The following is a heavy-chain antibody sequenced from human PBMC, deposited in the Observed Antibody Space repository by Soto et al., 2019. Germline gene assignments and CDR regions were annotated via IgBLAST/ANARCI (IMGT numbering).Heavy chain of an antibody. CDR3: AKDKASPGKPPPYYYYGMDV. D-gene: IGHD2-21*01. J-gene: IGHJ6*02. CDR1: GFTFSSYG. V-gene: IGHV3-30*18. Sequence: PGGSLRLSCAASGFTFSSYGMHWVRQAPGKGLEWVAVISYDGSNKYYADSVKGRFTTSRDNSKNTLYLQMNSLRAEDSAVYYCAKDKASPGKPPPYYYYGMDVWGQGTTVTVSS. CDR2: ISYDGSNK.